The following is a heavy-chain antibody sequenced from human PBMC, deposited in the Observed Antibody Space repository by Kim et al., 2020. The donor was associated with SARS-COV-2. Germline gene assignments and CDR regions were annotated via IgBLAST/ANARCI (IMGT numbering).Heavy chain of an antibody. Sequence: SETLSLTCTVSGGSMRSYYWSWIRQPPGKGLEWIGYIYHSGSTNYNPFLKSRVTISVDTSKNQFSLNLRSVTAADTAVYYCARGAYDTTGYRRYYFDYW. CDR2: IYHSGST. D-gene: IGHD3-22*01. CDR3: ARGAYDTTGYRRYYFDY. V-gene: IGHV4-59*01. J-gene: IGHJ4*01. CDR1: GGSMRSYY.